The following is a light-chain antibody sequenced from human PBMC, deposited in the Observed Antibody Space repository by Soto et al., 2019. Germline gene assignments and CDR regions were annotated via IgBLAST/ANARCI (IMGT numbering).Light chain of an antibody. V-gene: IGLV2-14*01. CDR1: NSDVDSYNR. J-gene: IGLJ1*01. CDR3: NSYTTSETYV. CDR2: DVN. Sequence: QSFLTKPASVSLSPGQSIPISCSGTNSDVDSYNRVSWYQQPPGTAPKLIIYDVNNRPSGVSYRFSGSKSGNTASLTISGLQAEDEADYYCNSYTTSETYVFGTGTKVTVL.